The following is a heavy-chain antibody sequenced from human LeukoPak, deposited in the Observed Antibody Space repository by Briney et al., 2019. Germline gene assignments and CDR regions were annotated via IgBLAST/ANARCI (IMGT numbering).Heavy chain of an antibody. CDR3: ARDFGTTGWHTFDY. J-gene: IGHJ4*02. V-gene: IGHV6-1*01. CDR1: VDSVSIKNGA. Sequence: SQTLSLSCVVSVDSVSIKNGAWNWIRQSPARGLEWLGRTYYRPKRYNDYAEAMEGRMTISQDTSKNQYSLHLDSVTADDTAVYYCARDFGTTGWHTFDYWGQGTLVTVSS. D-gene: IGHD6-19*01. CDR2: TYYRPKRYN.